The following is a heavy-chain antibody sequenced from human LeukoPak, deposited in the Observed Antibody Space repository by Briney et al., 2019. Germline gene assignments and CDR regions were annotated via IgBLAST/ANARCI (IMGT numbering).Heavy chain of an antibody. D-gene: IGHD3-22*01. CDR3: ARGWGGDSSGYYLSYYYYGMDV. V-gene: IGHV3-23*01. Sequence: GGSLRLSCAASGFTFSSYAMSWVRQAPGKGLEWVSAISGSGGSTYYADSVKGRFTISRDNSKNTLYLQMNSLRAEDTAVYYCARGWGGDSSGYYLSYYYYGMDVWGQGTTVTVSS. CDR2: ISGSGGST. CDR1: GFTFSSYA. J-gene: IGHJ6*02.